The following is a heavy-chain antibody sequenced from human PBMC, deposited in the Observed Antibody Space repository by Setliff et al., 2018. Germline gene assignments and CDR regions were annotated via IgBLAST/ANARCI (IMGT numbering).Heavy chain of an antibody. V-gene: IGHV5-51*01. CDR3: ARQRGYYDILTGYYTNYYYYMDV. CDR2: IYSGDSDT. D-gene: IGHD3-9*01. CDR1: GYSFTDYW. J-gene: IGHJ6*03. Sequence: GESLKISCKGSGYSFTDYWIGWVRQMPGKGLEWMGIIYSGDSDTRYSPSFQGQVTISADKSISTAYLQWSSLKASDTAMYYCARQRGYYDILTGYYTNYYYYMDVWGKGTTVTVSS.